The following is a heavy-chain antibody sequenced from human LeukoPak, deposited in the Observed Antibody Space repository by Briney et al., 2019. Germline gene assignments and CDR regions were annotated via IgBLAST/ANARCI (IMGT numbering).Heavy chain of an antibody. V-gene: IGHV3-9*01. CDR2: ISWNSGSI. J-gene: IGHJ4*02. D-gene: IGHD3-16*01. CDR3: AKAAGPGEFTLIDY. Sequence: GGSLRLSCAASGFTFDDYAMHWVRQAPGKGLEWVSGISWNSGSIGYADSVKGRFTISRDNAKNSLYLQMNSLRAEDTALYYCAKAAGPGEFTLIDYWGQGTLVTVSS. CDR1: GFTFDDYA.